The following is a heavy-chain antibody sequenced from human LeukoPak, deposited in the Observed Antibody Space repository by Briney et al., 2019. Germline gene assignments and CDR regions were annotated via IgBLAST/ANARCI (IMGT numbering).Heavy chain of an antibody. D-gene: IGHD2-2*02. CDR1: GGSISSGDYY. V-gene: IGHV4-30-4*08. Sequence: SQTLSLTCTVSGGSISSGDYYWSWIRQPPGKGLEWIVYIYYSGSTYYNPSLKSRVTISVDTSKNQFSLKLSSVTAADTAVYYCARDPIVPAAIVNVYWGQGTLVTVSS. J-gene: IGHJ4*02. CDR2: IYYSGST. CDR3: ARDPIVPAAIVNVY.